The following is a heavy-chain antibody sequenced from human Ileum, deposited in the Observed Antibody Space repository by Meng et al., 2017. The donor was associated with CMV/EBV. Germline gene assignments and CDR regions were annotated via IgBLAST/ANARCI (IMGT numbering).Heavy chain of an antibody. CDR2: MFGGGYT. D-gene: IGHD2-2*02. V-gene: IGHV3-53*01. CDR3: ARSCSSYSCYTVVGYYGLDV. CDR1: GFTVSNTS. Sequence: GGSLRLSCAASGFTVSNTSMSWVRQAPGKGLEWVSVMFGGGYTYYVDSVKGRFTISRDNSKNTLFLQMDSLRAEDTAVYYCARSCSSYSCYTVVGYYGLDVWGQGTTVTVSS. J-gene: IGHJ6*02.